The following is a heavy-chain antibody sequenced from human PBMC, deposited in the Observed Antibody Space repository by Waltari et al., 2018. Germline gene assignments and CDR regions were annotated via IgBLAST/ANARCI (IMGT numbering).Heavy chain of an antibody. Sequence: QVQLQESGPGLVKPSETLSLTCTVPGGPISSYYWRWIRQPAVKGLEWIGRIYTSGSTNYNPSLKSRVTMSVDTSKNQFSLKLSSVTAADTAVYYCARESRFAFDIWGQGTMVTVSS. V-gene: IGHV4-4*07. CDR1: GGPISSYY. J-gene: IGHJ3*02. CDR2: IYTSGST. CDR3: ARESRFAFDI.